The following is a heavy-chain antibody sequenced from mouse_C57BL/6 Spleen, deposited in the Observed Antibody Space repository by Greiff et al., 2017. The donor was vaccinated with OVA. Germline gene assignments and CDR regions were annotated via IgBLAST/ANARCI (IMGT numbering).Heavy chain of an antibody. CDR1: GYTFTDYY. D-gene: IGHD1-1*01. CDR3: AREGLGDDDYGDE. CDR2: INPNNGGT. V-gene: IGHV1-26*01. Sequence: EVQLQQSGPELVKPGASVQISCKASGYTFTDYYMNWVKQSHGKSLEWIGDINPNNGGTSYNQKFKGKATLTVDKSSSTADMELRSLTSEDSAVDDCAREGLGDDDYGDEWGQG. J-gene: IGHJ4*01.